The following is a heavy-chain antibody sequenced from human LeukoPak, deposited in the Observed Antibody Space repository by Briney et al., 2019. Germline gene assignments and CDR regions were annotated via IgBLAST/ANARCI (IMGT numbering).Heavy chain of an antibody. CDR3: AKENWYLYNNNWYRTWFDP. CDR1: GYTFTSYG. J-gene: IGHJ5*02. Sequence: ASAKVSCKASGYTFTSYGITWVRQAPGQGLEWMGCISAYNGNTNYAQKLQGRVTMTTDRSTSTAYMELRSLRSDDTAIYYCAKENWYLYNNNWYRTWFDPWGQGTLVTVSS. D-gene: IGHD6-13*01. CDR2: ISAYNGNT. V-gene: IGHV1-18*01.